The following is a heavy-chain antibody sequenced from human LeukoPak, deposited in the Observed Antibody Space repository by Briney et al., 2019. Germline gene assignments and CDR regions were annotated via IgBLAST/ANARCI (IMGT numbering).Heavy chain of an antibody. CDR2: IYYSGST. V-gene: IGHV4-59*01. D-gene: IGHD1-14*01. Sequence: SETLSLTCTVSGGSISSYYWSWIRQPPGKGLEWIGYIYYSGSTNYNPSLKSRVTISVNTSKNQFSLKLSSVTAADTAVYYCARGKPLTFSYWGQGTLVTVSS. J-gene: IGHJ4*02. CDR1: GGSISSYY. CDR3: ARGKPLTFSY.